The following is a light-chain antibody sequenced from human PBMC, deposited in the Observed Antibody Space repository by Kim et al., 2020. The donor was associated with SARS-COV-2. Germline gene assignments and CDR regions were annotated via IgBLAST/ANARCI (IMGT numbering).Light chain of an antibody. CDR1: HAISTW. CDR3: QQSYSLPLT. J-gene: IGKJ3*01. Sequence: ASVGDRVTITCRASHAISTWLAWYQQTPGKAPKLLIFAASDLQSGVPSRFSGSVSGTEYTLTINSLQPEDVATYSCQQSYSLPLTFGPGTKVDIK. V-gene: IGKV1-12*01. CDR2: AAS.